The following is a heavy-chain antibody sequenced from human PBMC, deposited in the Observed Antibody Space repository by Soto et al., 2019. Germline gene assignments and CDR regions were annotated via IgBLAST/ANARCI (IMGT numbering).Heavy chain of an antibody. CDR3: ASNTLIYYYDSSGYPPVGMDV. V-gene: IGHV3-11*01. CDR2: ISSSGSTI. D-gene: IGHD3-22*01. J-gene: IGHJ6*02. Sequence: PGGPLRLSCAASGFTFSAYYMSWIRQAPGKGLEWVSYISSSGSTIYYADSAKGRFTISRDNAKNSLYLQMNSLRAEDTAVYYCASNTLIYYYDSSGYPPVGMDVWGQGTTVTVSS. CDR1: GFTFSAYY.